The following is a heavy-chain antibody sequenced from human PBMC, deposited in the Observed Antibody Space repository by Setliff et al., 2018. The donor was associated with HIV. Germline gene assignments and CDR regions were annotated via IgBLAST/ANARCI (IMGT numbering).Heavy chain of an antibody. CDR1: GVSISSSTYY. D-gene: IGHD4-17*01. Sequence: SETLSLTCTVSGVSISSSTYYWGWIRQPPGKGLEWIGSIHYRGSNYYNASLKSRLTILVDTSKNQFSLKLSSVTAADTAVYFCARAPTVVTLLDYWGQGTLVTVSS. J-gene: IGHJ4*02. V-gene: IGHV4-39*07. CDR2: IHYRGSN. CDR3: ARAPTVVTLLDY.